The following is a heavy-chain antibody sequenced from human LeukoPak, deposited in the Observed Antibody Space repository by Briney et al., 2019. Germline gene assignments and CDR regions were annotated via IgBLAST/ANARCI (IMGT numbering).Heavy chain of an antibody. V-gene: IGHV3-66*01. CDR1: GFTVSSNY. CDR2: IYSGGST. D-gene: IGHD3-22*01. CDR3: ARDSSPYYYDSSGYYSHDAFDI. J-gene: IGHJ3*02. Sequence: TGGSLRLSCAASGFTVSSNYMSWVRQAPGKGLEWVSVIYSGGSTYYADSVKGRFTISRDNSKNTLYLQMNSLRAEDTAVYYCARDSSPYYYDSSGYYSHDAFDIWGQGTVVTVSS.